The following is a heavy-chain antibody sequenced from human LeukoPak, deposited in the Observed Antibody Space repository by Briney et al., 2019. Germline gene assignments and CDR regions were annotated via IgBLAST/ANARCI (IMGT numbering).Heavy chain of an antibody. J-gene: IGHJ4*02. Sequence: SETLSLTCTVSGGSISSSSYYWGWIRQPPGKGLEWIGSIYYSGSTYYNPSLESRVTISVDTSKNQFSLKLSSVTAADTAVYYCARLTVKWGSNFDYWGQGTLVTVSS. D-gene: IGHD7-27*01. CDR1: GGSISSSSYY. CDR2: IYYSGST. V-gene: IGHV4-39*01. CDR3: ARLTVKWGSNFDY.